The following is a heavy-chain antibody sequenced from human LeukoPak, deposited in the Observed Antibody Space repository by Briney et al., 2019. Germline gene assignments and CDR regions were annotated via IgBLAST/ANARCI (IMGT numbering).Heavy chain of an antibody. Sequence: GGSLRLSCAASGFTFSSYAMSWVRQAPGKGLEWVSAISGSGGSTYYADSVKGRFTISRGNSKNTLYLQMNSLRAEDTAVYYCARGGQLWWTYYFDYWGQGTLVTVSS. J-gene: IGHJ4*02. CDR3: ARGGQLWWTYYFDY. V-gene: IGHV3-23*01. CDR2: ISGSGGST. CDR1: GFTFSSYA. D-gene: IGHD5-18*01.